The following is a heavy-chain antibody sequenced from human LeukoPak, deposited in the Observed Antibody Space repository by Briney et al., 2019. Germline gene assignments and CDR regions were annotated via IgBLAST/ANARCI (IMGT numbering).Heavy chain of an antibody. Sequence: SETLSLTCTVSGGSISTYSWTWVRQSPGKGLEWIGSVVTTTTNYSPALRSRVAISVHTSKNQFSLRLESMTTADTAVYYCARDTTVASGMQFWGQGALVTVSS. CDR3: ARDTTVASGMQF. CDR2: VVTTTT. D-gene: IGHD6-19*01. J-gene: IGHJ4*02. V-gene: IGHV4-4*07. CDR1: GGSISTYS.